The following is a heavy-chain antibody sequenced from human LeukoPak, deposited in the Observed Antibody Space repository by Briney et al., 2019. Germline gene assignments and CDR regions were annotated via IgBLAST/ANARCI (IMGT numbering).Heavy chain of an antibody. CDR3: AWIAVAGEGGFDY. V-gene: IGHV3-74*01. D-gene: IGHD6-19*01. CDR1: GFTFSSYW. J-gene: IGHJ4*02. Sequence: GGSLRLSCAASGFTFSSYWMHWVRQAPGKGLVWVSRINSDGSRTNYADSVKGRFTISRDNAKNTLYLQMNSLRAEDTVVYYCAWIAVAGEGGFDYWGQGTLVTVSS. CDR2: INSDGSRT.